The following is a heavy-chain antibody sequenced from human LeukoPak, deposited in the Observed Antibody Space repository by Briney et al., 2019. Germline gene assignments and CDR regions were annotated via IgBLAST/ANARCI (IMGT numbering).Heavy chain of an antibody. CDR1: GFTFSSYG. Sequence: GGSLRLSCAASGFTFSSYGMHWVRQAPGKGLEWVAVIWYDGSNKYYADSVKGRFTISRDNSKNTLYLQMNSLRAEDTAVYYCAKEGKINWFDPWGQGTLVTVSS. D-gene: IGHD4-23*01. V-gene: IGHV3-33*06. J-gene: IGHJ5*02. CDR3: AKEGKINWFDP. CDR2: IWYDGSNK.